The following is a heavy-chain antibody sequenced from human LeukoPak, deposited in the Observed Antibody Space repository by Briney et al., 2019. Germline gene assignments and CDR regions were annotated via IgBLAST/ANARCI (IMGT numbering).Heavy chain of an antibody. CDR1: GFTFNRNA. Sequence: PGGSLRLSCAASGFTFNRNAISWVRQAPGKGLEWVSTIGGSGDKTFYADSVKGRFTISRDNSKNMVHLQMNSLTGEDTALYHCVRRGDASSGWGDHDFWGQGALVTVSS. CDR2: IGGSGDKT. CDR3: VRRGDASSGWGDHDF. V-gene: IGHV3-23*01. D-gene: IGHD6-19*01. J-gene: IGHJ4*02.